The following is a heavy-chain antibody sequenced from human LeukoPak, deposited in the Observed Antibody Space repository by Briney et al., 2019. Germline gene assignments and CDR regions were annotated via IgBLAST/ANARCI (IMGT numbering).Heavy chain of an antibody. CDR2: IWYDGSYK. D-gene: IGHD2-8*02. CDR3: AKDFYVGPVLARYFDY. Sequence: GRSLRLSCAASGFTFSNCGMHWVRQAPGKGLERVAVIWYDGSYKYYADSVKGRFTISRDNSKNTLYLQMNSLRAEDTAVYYCAKDFYVGPVLARYFDYWGQGTLVTVSS. V-gene: IGHV3-33*06. CDR1: GFTFSNCG. J-gene: IGHJ4*02.